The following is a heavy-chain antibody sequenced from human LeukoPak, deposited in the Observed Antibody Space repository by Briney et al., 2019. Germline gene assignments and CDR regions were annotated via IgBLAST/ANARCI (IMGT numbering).Heavy chain of an antibody. Sequence: GGSLRLSCAVSGITLSNYGMTWVRQAPGKGLEWVAGISDTGGRTNYADSVKGRFTISRDNPKNTLYLQMNSLRAEDTAVYFCARRGHNWGDFDYWGQGTLVTVSS. J-gene: IGHJ4*02. D-gene: IGHD7-27*01. V-gene: IGHV3-23*01. CDR2: ISDTGGRT. CDR3: ARRGHNWGDFDY. CDR1: GITLSNYG.